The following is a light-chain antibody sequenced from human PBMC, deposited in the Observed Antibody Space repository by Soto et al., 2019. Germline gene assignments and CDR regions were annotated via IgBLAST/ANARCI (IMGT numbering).Light chain of an antibody. V-gene: IGLV2-8*01. J-gene: IGLJ1*01. Sequence: QSALTQPPSASGSPGQSVTISCTGTSSDVGGYKYVSWYQQHPGKAPKLMIFEVNKRPSGVPDRFSGSKSGNTASLTVSGLQAEDEDDYDCSSYSGINSLGVFGTGTKLTVL. CDR1: SSDVGGYKY. CDR2: EVN. CDR3: SSYSGINSLGV.